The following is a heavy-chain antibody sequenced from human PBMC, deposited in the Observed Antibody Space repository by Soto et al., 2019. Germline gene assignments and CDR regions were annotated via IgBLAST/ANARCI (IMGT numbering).Heavy chain of an antibody. CDR2: INHSGST. D-gene: IGHD2-15*01. Sequence: QVQLQQWGAGLLKPSETLSLTCAVYGGSFSGYYWSWIRQPPGKGLEWIGEINHSGSTNYNPSLKSRVTISVDKAKSQFSLKLSSVTAADAAVSYCARTVGYCSGGSCYSTYYYYYYMDVWGKGTTVTVSS. CDR3: ARTVGYCSGGSCYSTYYYYYYMDV. CDR1: GGSFSGYY. V-gene: IGHV4-34*01. J-gene: IGHJ6*03.